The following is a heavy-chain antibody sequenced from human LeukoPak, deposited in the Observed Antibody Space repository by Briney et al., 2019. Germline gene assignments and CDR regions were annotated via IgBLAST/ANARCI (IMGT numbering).Heavy chain of an antibody. J-gene: IGHJ4*02. D-gene: IGHD3-16*02. CDR1: GYTFTSYG. CDR2: ISAYNGNT. V-gene: IGHV1-18*04. CDR3: ARGVDYVSVWGSYHLDY. Sequence: GASVKVSCKASGYTFTSYGISRVRQAPGQGLEWMGWISAYNGNTNYAQKLQGRVTMTTETSTRTAFSELRGLRSDDTAAYYCARGVDYVSVWGSYHLDYWGQGNLVSVSS.